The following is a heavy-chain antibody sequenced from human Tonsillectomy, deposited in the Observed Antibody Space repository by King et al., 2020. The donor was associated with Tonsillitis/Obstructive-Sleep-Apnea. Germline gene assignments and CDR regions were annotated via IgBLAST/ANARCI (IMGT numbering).Heavy chain of an antibody. CDR3: ARDRSPYYYHYYRDV. D-gene: IGHD1-26*01. CDR2: INPSGGST. CDR1: GYTFTSYY. Sequence: QLVQSGAEVKKPGASVKVSCKASGYTFTSYYMHWVRQAPGQGLEWMGIINPSGGSTSYAQKFQGRVTMTRDTSTSTVYMELSSLRSEDTAVYYCARDRSPYYYHYYRDVWGKGTTVTVSS. V-gene: IGHV1-46*01. J-gene: IGHJ6*03.